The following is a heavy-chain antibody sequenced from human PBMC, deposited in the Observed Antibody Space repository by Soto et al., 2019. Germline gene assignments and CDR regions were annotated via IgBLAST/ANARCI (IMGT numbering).Heavy chain of an antibody. CDR2: IKQDGSEK. Sequence: EVQLVESGGGLVQPGGSLRVSCAASGFTFSSYWMSWVRQAPGKGLEWVANIKQDGSEKKYVDSVKGRFTISRDNAKNSLYLQMNSLRAEDTAVYYCARLSSEGGGNIYYRNFDSWGQGTLVTVSS. CDR3: ARLSSEGGGNIYYRNFDS. V-gene: IGHV3-7*01. D-gene: IGHD1-26*01. CDR1: GFTFSSYW. J-gene: IGHJ4*02.